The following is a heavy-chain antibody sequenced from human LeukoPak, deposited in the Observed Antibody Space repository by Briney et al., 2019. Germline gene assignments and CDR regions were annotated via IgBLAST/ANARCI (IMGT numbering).Heavy chain of an antibody. D-gene: IGHD2-21*01. CDR2: IYFSGST. J-gene: IGHJ4*02. CDR1: VGSITSNNYY. V-gene: IGHV4-39*01. CDR3: ASGSDRIAQLGFDY. Sequence: SETLSLTCTVSVGSITSNNYYWSWVRQPPGKGLEWIGTIYFSGSTYYNAPLRSRVTISVDTYKNQFSLKLSSMTDDDTAVYYGASGSDRIAQLGFDYWGQGALVTVSS.